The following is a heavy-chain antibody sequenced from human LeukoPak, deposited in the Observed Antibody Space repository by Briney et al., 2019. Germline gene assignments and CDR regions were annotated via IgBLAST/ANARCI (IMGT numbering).Heavy chain of an antibody. Sequence: PGGSLRLSCAASGFTFSSYGMHWVRQAPGKGLEWVAFIRYDGTNKYYADSVKGRFTISRDNSKNTMYLQMNSLRAEDTAVYFCATGRDTAMDRLDYWGQGTLVTVSS. V-gene: IGHV3-30*02. CDR2: IRYDGTNK. CDR3: ATGRDTAMDRLDY. D-gene: IGHD5-18*01. CDR1: GFTFSSYG. J-gene: IGHJ4*02.